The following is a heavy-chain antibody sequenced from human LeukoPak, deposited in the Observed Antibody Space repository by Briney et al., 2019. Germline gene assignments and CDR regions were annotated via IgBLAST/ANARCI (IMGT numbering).Heavy chain of an antibody. D-gene: IGHD5-12*01. CDR1: GFTFSSYA. CDR3: ARGPAGLRFDY. Sequence: PGGSLRLSCAASGFTFSSYAMHWVRQAPGKGLEWVAVISYDGSNKYYADSVKGRFTISRDNSKNTLYLQMNSLRAEDTAVYYCARGPAGLRFDYWGQGTLVTASS. J-gene: IGHJ4*02. CDR2: ISYDGSNK. V-gene: IGHV3-30-3*01.